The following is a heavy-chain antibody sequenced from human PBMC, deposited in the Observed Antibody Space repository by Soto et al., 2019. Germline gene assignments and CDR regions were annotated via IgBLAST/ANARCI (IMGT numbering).Heavy chain of an antibody. Sequence: GESLKISCQCSGYTFSNFWIAWVRQLPGKGLEWMGIIYPGDYETRYSPSFHGKVTVSADRSIGTAYLQWSSLEASDSAFYFCARSPRSSPYFDYWGQGALVTVSS. D-gene: IGHD6-13*01. J-gene: IGHJ4*02. CDR3: ARSPRSSPYFDY. CDR2: IYPGDYET. V-gene: IGHV5-51*01. CDR1: GYTFSNFW.